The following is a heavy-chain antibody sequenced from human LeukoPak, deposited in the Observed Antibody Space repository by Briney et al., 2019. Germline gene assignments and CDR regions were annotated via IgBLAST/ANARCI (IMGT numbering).Heavy chain of an antibody. Sequence: GGSLRLSCAASGFTFSSYWMHWVRQTPGKGLVWVSHIGNDGSSTRYADSVKGRFTISRDNAKNTLYLQMNSLRVEDTAVYFCARDPQRDSFDIWGQGTMVTVSS. D-gene: IGHD1-1*01. V-gene: IGHV3-74*01. CDR1: GFTFSSYW. J-gene: IGHJ3*02. CDR3: ARDPQRDSFDI. CDR2: IGNDGSST.